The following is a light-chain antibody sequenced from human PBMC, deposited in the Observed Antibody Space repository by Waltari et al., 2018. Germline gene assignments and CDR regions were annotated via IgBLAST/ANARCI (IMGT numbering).Light chain of an antibody. Sequence: DIQMTQSPSSLSASVGDRVTITCRASQTISSHLNWYQQKPGKAPKLLIYAASSLQSGVPSGFSGSGSGTEFTLNISSLQPEDFATYYCQQSYSIPWTFGQGTKVEVK. J-gene: IGKJ1*01. CDR1: QTISSH. CDR2: AAS. CDR3: QQSYSIPWT. V-gene: IGKV1-39*01.